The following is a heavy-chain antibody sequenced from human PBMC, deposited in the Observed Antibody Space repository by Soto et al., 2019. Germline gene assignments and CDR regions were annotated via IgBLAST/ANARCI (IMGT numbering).Heavy chain of an antibody. Sequence: EVQLLESGGGLVQPGGSLRLSCAASGCTFSSFAMSWVRQAPGKGLEWVSGISGSGGSTYYADSVEGRFTISRDNSKNTLYLQMNSLRGEDTAVYYCAKDRKSGSGWYWDYWGQGTLVTVSS. J-gene: IGHJ4*02. CDR2: ISGSGGST. CDR3: AKDRKSGSGWYWDY. V-gene: IGHV3-23*01. CDR1: GCTFSSFA. D-gene: IGHD6-19*01.